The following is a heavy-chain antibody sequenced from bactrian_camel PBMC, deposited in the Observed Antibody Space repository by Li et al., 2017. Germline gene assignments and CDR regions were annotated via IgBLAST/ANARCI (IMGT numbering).Heavy chain of an antibody. Sequence: VQLVESGGGLVQPGGSLNLSCAASGFTYSDWGMTWVRQSPGKGLEWVSSITRDGEFTYYAADVKGRFTISRDNAKIMLSLQMNSLKSEDTAMYYCAAGTVTGGWLLGGFGYWGQGTQVTVS. CDR1: GFTYSDWG. J-gene: IGHJ6*01. CDR2: ITRDGEFT. CDR3: AAGTVTGGWLLGGFGY. D-gene: IGHD7*01. V-gene: IGHV3-1*01.